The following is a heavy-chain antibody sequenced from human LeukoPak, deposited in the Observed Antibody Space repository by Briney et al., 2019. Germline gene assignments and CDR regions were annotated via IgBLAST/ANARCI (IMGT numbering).Heavy chain of an antibody. Sequence: SQTLSLTCAISGDSVSSNSAAWNWIRQSPSRGLEWLGRTYYRSKWYSDSPVSVKSRVIINPDTSKTQFSLQMSSVPPEDTAVYYCARSRSESGLLFDYWGQGTLVTVS. J-gene: IGHJ4*02. CDR2: TYYRSKWYS. V-gene: IGHV6-1*01. CDR1: GDSVSSNSAA. CDR3: ARSRSESGLLFDY. D-gene: IGHD2-15*01.